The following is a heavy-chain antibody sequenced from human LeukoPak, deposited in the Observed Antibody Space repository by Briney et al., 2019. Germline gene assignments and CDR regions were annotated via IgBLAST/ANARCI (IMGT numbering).Heavy chain of an antibody. CDR2: IDPSDSYT. CDR3: ARQVVVVPAAIGYYYYYGMDV. J-gene: IGHJ6*04. Sequence: GESLKISCKGSGYSFTSYWISWVRQMPGKGLEWMGRIDPSDSYTNYSPSFQGHVTTSADKSISTAYLQWSSLKASDTAMYYCARQVVVVPAAIGYYYYYGMDVWGKGTTVTVSS. D-gene: IGHD2-2*01. CDR1: GYSFTSYW. V-gene: IGHV5-10-1*01.